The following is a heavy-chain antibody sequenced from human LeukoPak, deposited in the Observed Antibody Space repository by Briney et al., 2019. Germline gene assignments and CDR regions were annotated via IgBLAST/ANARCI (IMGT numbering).Heavy chain of an antibody. CDR3: AKSTAMAPYNYGMDV. Sequence: GGSLRLSCAASGFTFSSYAMSWVRQAPGKGLEWVSAISGSGGSTYYADSVKGRFTISRDNSKNTLYLQMNSLRAEDTAVYYCAKSTAMAPYNYGMDVWGQGTTVTVSS. CDR1: GFTFSSYA. CDR2: ISGSGGST. J-gene: IGHJ6*02. V-gene: IGHV3-23*01. D-gene: IGHD5-18*01.